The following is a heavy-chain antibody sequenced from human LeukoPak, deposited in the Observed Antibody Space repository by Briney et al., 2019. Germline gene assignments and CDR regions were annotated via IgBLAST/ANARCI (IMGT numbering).Heavy chain of an antibody. D-gene: IGHD2-2*01. Sequence: TSETLSLTCAVYGGSFCGYYWSWIRQPPGKGLEWLGEINHSGSTNYNPSLKSRVTISVDTSKNQFSLKLSSVTAADTAVYYCATRYCSSTSCSNNWFDPWGQGTLVTVSS. J-gene: IGHJ5*02. V-gene: IGHV4-34*01. CDR2: INHSGST. CDR1: GGSFCGYY. CDR3: ATRYCSSTSCSNNWFDP.